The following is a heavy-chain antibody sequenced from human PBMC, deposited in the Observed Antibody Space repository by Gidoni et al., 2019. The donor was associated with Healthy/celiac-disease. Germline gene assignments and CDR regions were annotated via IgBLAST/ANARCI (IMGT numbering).Heavy chain of an antibody. D-gene: IGHD6-13*01. CDR2: IGGSGGST. CDR3: AKDFVAAAGTGY. J-gene: IGHJ4*02. V-gene: IGHV3-23*01. CDR1: GFPFSSYA. Sequence: EVQLLESGGGLVQPGGSLRVSCAASGFPFSSYAMSWVRQAPGKGLEWVSAIGGSGGSTYYADSVKGRFTISRDNSKNTLYLQMNSLRAEDTAVYYCAKDFVAAAGTGYWGQGTLVTVSS.